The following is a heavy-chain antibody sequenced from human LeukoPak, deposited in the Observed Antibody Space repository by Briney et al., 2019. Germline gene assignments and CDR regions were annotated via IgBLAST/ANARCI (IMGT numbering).Heavy chain of an antibody. D-gene: IGHD6-19*01. CDR2: ISGSGGST. CDR3: AKDFTGSGYSSGCDY. J-gene: IGHJ4*02. CDR1: GFTFGDYA. V-gene: IGHV3-23*01. Sequence: GGSLRLSCTASGFTFGDYAMSWVRQAPGKGLEWVSAISGSGGSTYYADSVKGRFTISRDNSKNTLYLQMNSLRAEDTAVYYCAKDFTGSGYSSGCDYWGQGTLVTVSS.